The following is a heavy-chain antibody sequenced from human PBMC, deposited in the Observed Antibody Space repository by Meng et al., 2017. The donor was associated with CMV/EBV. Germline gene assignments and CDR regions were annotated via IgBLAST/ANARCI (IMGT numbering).Heavy chain of an antibody. CDR1: GFTFSSYS. CDR3: ARDSRATDY. Sequence: GESLKISCAASGFTFSSYSMNWVRQAPGKGLEWVSSISSSSSYIYYADSVKGRFTISRDNAKNSLYLQMNSLRAEDTAAYYCARDSRATDYWGQGTLVTVSS. V-gene: IGHV3-21*01. J-gene: IGHJ4*02. D-gene: IGHD1-26*01. CDR2: ISSSSSYI.